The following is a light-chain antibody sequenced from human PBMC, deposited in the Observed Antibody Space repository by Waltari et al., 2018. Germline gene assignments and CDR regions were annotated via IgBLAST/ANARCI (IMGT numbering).Light chain of an antibody. CDR3: CSYAGGRPLDFVAYL. CDR1: SGDIGKFDL. V-gene: IGLV2-23*02. J-gene: IGLJ1*01. CDR2: AVT. Sequence: QTALTQPASVSGSPGQSITISCTGSSGDIGKFDLVAWYKQYPGRSPQLIIYAVTKRPSWHSRRLSRSKSGNTAFLTFAELRVDDEAVYYCCSYAGGRPLDFVAYLFGTGTDVTV.